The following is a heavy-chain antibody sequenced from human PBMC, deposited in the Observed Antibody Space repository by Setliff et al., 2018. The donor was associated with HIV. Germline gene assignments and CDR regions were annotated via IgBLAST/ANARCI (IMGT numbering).Heavy chain of an antibody. CDR2: IWPDDSDT. CDR3: SRASDPSHRMPPTNYYYYMDV. J-gene: IGHJ6*03. CDR1: RYSFTNYW. D-gene: IGHD2-2*01. Sequence: PGESLKISCKGSRYSFTNYWVGWVRQMPAKGLEWMGLIWPDDSDTIYSPSFEGHVTISADKSISTAYLQWSSLKASDTAVYYCSRASDPSHRMPPTNYYYYMDVWGKGTKVTVSS. V-gene: IGHV5-51*01.